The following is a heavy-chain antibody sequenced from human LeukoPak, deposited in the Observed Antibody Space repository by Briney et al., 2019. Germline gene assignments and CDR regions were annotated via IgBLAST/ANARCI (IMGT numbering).Heavy chain of an antibody. Sequence: AGGSLRLSCAASGFTFSSYAMHWVRQAPGKGLEWVAVISYDGSNKYYADSVKGRFTISRDNSKNTLYLQMNSLRAEDTAVYYCAKDRQWLVQRNYIDYWGQGTLVTVSS. V-gene: IGHV3-30*04. D-gene: IGHD6-19*01. J-gene: IGHJ4*02. CDR1: GFTFSSYA. CDR3: AKDRQWLVQRNYIDY. CDR2: ISYDGSNK.